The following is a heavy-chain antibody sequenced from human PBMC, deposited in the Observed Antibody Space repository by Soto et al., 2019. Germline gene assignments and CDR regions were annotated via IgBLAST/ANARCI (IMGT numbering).Heavy chain of an antibody. J-gene: IGHJ5*02. CDR1: GFTFDDYA. V-gene: IGHV4-30-2*01. CDR2: IFHGGST. CDR3: ARGRVVVPAAVMFNCLDP. Sequence: LRLSCAASGFTFDDYAMHWIRQPPGKGLEWIGYIFHGGSTYYNPSLRSRVTISVDRSRTQFSLKMSSVTAADTAVYYCARGRVVVPAAVMFNCLDPWGQGALVTVSS. D-gene: IGHD2-2*01.